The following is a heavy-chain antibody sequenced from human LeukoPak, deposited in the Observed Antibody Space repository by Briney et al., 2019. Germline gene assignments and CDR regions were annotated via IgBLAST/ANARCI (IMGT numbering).Heavy chain of an antibody. Sequence: SETLSLTCIVSGGSINNYFWSWIRQPPGKGLEWIGEVSFSGSTNYNPSLTSRVTISADTSKNQFSLKLSSVTAADTAVYYCARAFFVVPAANNWFDPWGQGTLVTVSS. D-gene: IGHD2-2*01. CDR1: GGSINNYF. J-gene: IGHJ5*02. CDR2: VSFSGST. CDR3: ARAFFVVPAANNWFDP. V-gene: IGHV4-59*08.